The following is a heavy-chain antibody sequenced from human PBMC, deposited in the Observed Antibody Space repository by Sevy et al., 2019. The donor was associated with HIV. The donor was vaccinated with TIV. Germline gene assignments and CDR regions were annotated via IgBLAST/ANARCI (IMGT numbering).Heavy chain of an antibody. CDR3: ARDASVLVTTQANKHGYFLH. V-gene: IGHV3-74*03. CDR2: INSDGSST. D-gene: IGHD4-17*01. Sequence: GGSLRLSCAASGFTFSSNWMHWVRQAPGKGLVWVSRINSDGSSTKYADSVQGRFTISRDNAKNTLYLQMNSLRAEDPAVYYCARDASVLVTTQANKHGYFLHWGQGALVTVSS. CDR1: GFTFSSNW. J-gene: IGHJ1*01.